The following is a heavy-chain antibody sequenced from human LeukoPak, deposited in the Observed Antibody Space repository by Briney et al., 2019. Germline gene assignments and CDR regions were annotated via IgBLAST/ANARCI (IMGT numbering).Heavy chain of an antibody. D-gene: IGHD2-15*01. J-gene: IGHJ6*03. CDR2: ISSTGGTT. V-gene: IGHV3-23*01. Sequence: GGTLRLSCAASGFTFSDYGMSWVRQAPGKGLEWISSISSTGGTTYYADSVKGRFTISRDNSKNTLFLQVNSLRAEDTAIYYCAKNGDRGAYCSGGSCYPYYYYYMDVWGKGTTVTISS. CDR1: GFTFSDYG. CDR3: AKNGDRGAYCSGGSCYPYYYYYMDV.